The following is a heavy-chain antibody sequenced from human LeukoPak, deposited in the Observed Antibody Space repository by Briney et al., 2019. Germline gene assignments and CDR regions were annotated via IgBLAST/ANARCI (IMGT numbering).Heavy chain of an antibody. D-gene: IGHD2-15*01. J-gene: IGHJ6*02. V-gene: IGHV1-69*13. CDR1: GGTFSSYA. CDR3: ARDVARYRQGMDV. Sequence: SVKVSCKASGGTFSSYAISWVRQAPGQGLEWMGGIIPIFGTANYAQKFQGRVTITADESTSTAYMELSSLRSEDTAVYYCARDVARYRQGMDVWGQGTTVTVSS. CDR2: IIPIFGTA.